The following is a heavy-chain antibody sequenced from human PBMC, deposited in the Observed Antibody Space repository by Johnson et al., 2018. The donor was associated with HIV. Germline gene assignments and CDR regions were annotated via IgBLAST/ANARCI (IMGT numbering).Heavy chain of an antibody. V-gene: IGHV3-66*01. CDR1: GFTFSSHA. Sequence: QLVESGGGLVQPGESLRLSCAASGFTFSSHAMHWVRQAPGKGLEWVSVIYSGGSTYYADSVKGRFTISRDNSKNTLYLQMNSLRAEDTAVYYCLSQWLVRNAFDIWGQGTLVTVSS. D-gene: IGHD6-19*01. CDR2: IYSGGST. J-gene: IGHJ3*02. CDR3: LSQWLVRNAFDI.